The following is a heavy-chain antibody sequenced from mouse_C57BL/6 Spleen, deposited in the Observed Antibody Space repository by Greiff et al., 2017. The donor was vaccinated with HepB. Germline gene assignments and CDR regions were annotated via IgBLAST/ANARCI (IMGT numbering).Heavy chain of an antibody. CDR2: INPSNGGT. D-gene: IGHD1-1*01. CDR3: ASRYGGVVDWYFDV. V-gene: IGHV1-53*01. CDR1: GYTFTSYW. Sequence: QVQLQQPGPELVKPGASVKLSCKASGYTFTSYWMHWVKQRPGQGLEWIGNINPSNGGTNYNEKFKSKATLTVDKSSSTAYMQLSSLTSEDSAVYDCASRYGGVVDWYFDVWGTGTTVTVSS. J-gene: IGHJ1*03.